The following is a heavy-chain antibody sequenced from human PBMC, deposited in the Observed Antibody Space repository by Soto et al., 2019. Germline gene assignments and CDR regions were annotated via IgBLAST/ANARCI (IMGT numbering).Heavy chain of an antibody. CDR3: ARDSVLGYCSGGSCFNTWFDP. J-gene: IGHJ5*02. CDR2: ISSSSSYI. D-gene: IGHD2-15*01. V-gene: IGHV3-21*01. CDR1: GFTFSSYS. Sequence: GGSLRLSCAASGFTFSSYSMNWVRQAPGKGLEWVSSISSSSSYIYYADSVKGRFTISRDNAKNSLYLQMNSLRAEDTAVYYCARDSVLGYCSGGSCFNTWFDPWGQGTLVTVSS.